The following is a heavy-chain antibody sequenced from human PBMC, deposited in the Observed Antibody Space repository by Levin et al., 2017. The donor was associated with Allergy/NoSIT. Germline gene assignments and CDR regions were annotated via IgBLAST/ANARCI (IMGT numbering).Heavy chain of an antibody. J-gene: IGHJ4*02. CDR2: INSDGSST. CDR1: GFTFSSYW. CDR3: ARARYCSGGSCYSGGQKFDY. D-gene: IGHD2-15*01. Sequence: PGGSLRLSCAASGFTFSSYWMHWVRQAPGKGLVWVSRINSDGSSTSYADSVKGRFTISRDNAKNTLYLQMNSLRAEDTAVYYCARARYCSGGSCYSGGQKFDYWGQGTLVTVSS. V-gene: IGHV3-74*01.